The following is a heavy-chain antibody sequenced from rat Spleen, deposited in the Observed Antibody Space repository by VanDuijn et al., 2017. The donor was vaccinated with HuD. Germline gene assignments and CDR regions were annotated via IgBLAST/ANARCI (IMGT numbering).Heavy chain of an antibody. CDR3: VRQGYLRDWYFDF. CDR2: INYDGSST. CDR1: GFTFSDCY. V-gene: IGHV5-29*01. J-gene: IGHJ1*01. Sequence: EVQLVESDGGLVQPGRSLKLSCATSGFTFSDCYMAWVRQAPTKGLEWVATINYDGSSTFYRDSVRDRFTVSRNNAKTTLYLEMDSLRSEDTATYYCVRQGYLRDWYFDFWGPGTMVTVSS. D-gene: IGHD2-7*01.